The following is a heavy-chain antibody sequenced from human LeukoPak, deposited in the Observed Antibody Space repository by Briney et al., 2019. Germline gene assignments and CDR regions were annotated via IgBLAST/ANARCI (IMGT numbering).Heavy chain of an antibody. CDR2: ISSSSSTI. CDR1: GFTFSSYS. Sequence: PGGSLRLSCAASGFTFSSYSMNWFRQAPGKGLEWVSYISSSSSTIYYADSVKGRFTISRDNAKNSLYLQMNSLRAEDTAVYYCARGGGDSSGYPNDYWGQGTLVTVSS. V-gene: IGHV3-48*01. J-gene: IGHJ4*02. D-gene: IGHD3-22*01. CDR3: ARGGGDSSGYPNDY.